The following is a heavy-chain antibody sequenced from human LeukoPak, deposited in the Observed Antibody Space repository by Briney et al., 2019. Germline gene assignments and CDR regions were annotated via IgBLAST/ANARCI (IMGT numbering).Heavy chain of an antibody. J-gene: IGHJ6*02. Sequence: GASVKVSGKASGYTFTSYDINWVRQATGQGLEWMGWMNPNSGNTGYAQKFQGRVTITRDTSASTAYMELSSLRSEDTAVYYCASGITMVRGVYYYYGMDVWGQGTTVTVSS. CDR1: GYTFTSYD. CDR2: MNPNSGNT. D-gene: IGHD3-10*01. V-gene: IGHV1-8*01. CDR3: ASGITMVRGVYYYYGMDV.